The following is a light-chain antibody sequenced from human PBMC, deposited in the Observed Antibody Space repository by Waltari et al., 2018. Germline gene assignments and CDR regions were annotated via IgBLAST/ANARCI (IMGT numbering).Light chain of an antibody. V-gene: IGLV2-14*01. CDR3: SSYTSSSTVV. Sequence: QSALTQPASVSGSPGQSITISCTGTSSDVGGYNYVSWYQQHPGKVPKFMIYEASYRPSGVSNRFSGSKSGNTASLTISGLRAEDEADYYCSSYTSSSTVVFGGGTKLTVL. CDR2: EAS. J-gene: IGLJ2*01. CDR1: SSDVGGYNY.